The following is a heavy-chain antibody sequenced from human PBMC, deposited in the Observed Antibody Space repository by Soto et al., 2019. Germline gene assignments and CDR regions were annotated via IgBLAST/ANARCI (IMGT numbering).Heavy chain of an antibody. CDR2: IYYSGST. J-gene: IGHJ4*02. CDR1: GGSISSGDYY. Sequence: PSETLSLTCTVSGGSISSGDYYWSWIRHPPGKGLEWIGYIYYSGSTYYNPSLKSRVTISVETSKNQFSLKLSSVTAADTAVYYCARSYYDILTGWWYFDYWGQGPLMTV. CDR3: ARSYYDILTGWWYFDY. D-gene: IGHD3-9*01. V-gene: IGHV4-30-4*01.